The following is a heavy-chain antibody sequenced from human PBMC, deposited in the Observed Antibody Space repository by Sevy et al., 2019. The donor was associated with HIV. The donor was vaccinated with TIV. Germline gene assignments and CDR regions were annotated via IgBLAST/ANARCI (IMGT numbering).Heavy chain of an antibody. D-gene: IGHD3-10*01. CDR1: GYSISIGYY. CDR2: IYHSGST. V-gene: IGHV4-38-2*01. J-gene: IGHJ5*02. Sequence: SETLSLTCAVSGYSISIGYYWGWIRQPPGKGLEWIGSIYHSGSTYYNPSLKSRVTISVDTSKNQFSLKLSSVTAADTAGYYCARTMVRGGWFDPWGQGTLVTVSS. CDR3: ARTMVRGGWFDP.